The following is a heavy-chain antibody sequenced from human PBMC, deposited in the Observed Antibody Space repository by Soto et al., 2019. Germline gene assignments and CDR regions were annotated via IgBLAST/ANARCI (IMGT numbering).Heavy chain of an antibody. CDR1: GGTFSSYT. V-gene: IGHV1-69*08. CDR3: ARDRSSSWYWSG. D-gene: IGHD6-13*01. Sequence: QVQLVQSGAEVKKPGSSVKVSCKASGGTFSSYTISWVRQAPGQGLEWLGRIIPILGIANYAQKFQGRVTITADKSTSTAYMELSSLRSEDTAVYYCARDRSSSWYWSGWGQGTLVTVSS. J-gene: IGHJ4*02. CDR2: IIPILGIA.